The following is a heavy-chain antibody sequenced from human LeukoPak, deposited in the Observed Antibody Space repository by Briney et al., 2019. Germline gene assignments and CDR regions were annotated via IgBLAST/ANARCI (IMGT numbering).Heavy chain of an antibody. CDR3: ARESILYGSGSYYFDY. V-gene: IGHV3-30*04. J-gene: IGHJ4*02. CDR1: GFTFSSYA. CDR2: ISYDGSNK. Sequence: GRSLRLSCAASGFTFSSYAMHWVRQAPGKGLEWVAVISYDGSNKYYADSVKGRFTISRDNSKNTPYLQMNSLRAEDTAVYYCARESILYGSGSYYFDYWGQGTLVTVSS. D-gene: IGHD3-10*01.